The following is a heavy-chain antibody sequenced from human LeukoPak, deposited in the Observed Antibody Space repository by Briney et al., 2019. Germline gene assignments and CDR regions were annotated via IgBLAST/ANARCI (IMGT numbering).Heavy chain of an antibody. CDR1: GYSISSGYY. J-gene: IGHJ4*02. D-gene: IGHD3-22*01. CDR2: IYHSGST. Sequence: PSETLSLTCAVSGYSISSGYYWGWIRQPPGKGLEWIGSIYHSGSTYYNPSLKSRVTISVDTSKNQFSLELSSVTAADTAVYYCAILYYDSSGYYGDYWGQGTLVTVSS. V-gene: IGHV4-38-2*01. CDR3: AILYYDSSGYYGDY.